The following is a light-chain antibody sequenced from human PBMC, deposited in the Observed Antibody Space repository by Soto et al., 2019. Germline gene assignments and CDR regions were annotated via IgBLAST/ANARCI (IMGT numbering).Light chain of an antibody. CDR3: QQYGTSALT. V-gene: IGKV3-20*01. CDR1: QSVSSSY. CDR2: GIS. J-gene: IGKJ4*01. Sequence: IVLTQSPGTLSLSPGERATLSCRASQSVSSSYLVWYQQRPGQPPRLLIYGISTRAAGISDRFSGSGSGTDFTLTIYRLEPGDSAVYYCQQYGTSALTFGGGTKV.